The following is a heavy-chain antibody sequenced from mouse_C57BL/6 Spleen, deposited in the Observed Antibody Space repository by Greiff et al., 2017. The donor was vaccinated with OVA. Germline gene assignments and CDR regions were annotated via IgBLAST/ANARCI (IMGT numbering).Heavy chain of an antibody. J-gene: IGHJ4*01. CDR1: GYAFSSSW. V-gene: IGHV1-82*01. CDR3: ARSYPFYPYYAMDY. Sequence: QVQLQQSGPELVKPGASVKISCKASGYAFSSSWMNWVKQRPGKGLEWIGRIYPGDGDTNYNGKFKGKATLTADKSSSTAYMQLSSLTSEDSAVYFCARSYPFYPYYAMDYWGQGTSVTVSS. D-gene: IGHD2-1*01. CDR2: IYPGDGDT.